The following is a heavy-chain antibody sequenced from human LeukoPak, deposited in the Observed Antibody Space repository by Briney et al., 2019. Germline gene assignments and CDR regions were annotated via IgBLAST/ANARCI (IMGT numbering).Heavy chain of an antibody. J-gene: IGHJ4*02. V-gene: IGHV3-23*01. D-gene: IGHD1-26*01. CDR1: GFTFSSYA. CDR2: VSVSGGGT. CDR3: AKDRVGVSTVDY. Sequence: GGSLRLSCAASGFTFSSYALSWVRQAPGKGLEWVSSVSVSGGGTYYADSVKGRFTISGDNSKNTLYLQMNSLRAEDTAVYYCAKDRVGVSTVDYWGQGTLVTVSS.